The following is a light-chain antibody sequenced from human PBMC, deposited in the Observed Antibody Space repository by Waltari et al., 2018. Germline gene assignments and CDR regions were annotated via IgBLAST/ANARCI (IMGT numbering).Light chain of an antibody. CDR3: SSSTSRTALL. CDR2: DVS. CDR1: SSDIGSYNS. Sequence: QSALTQPASLSGSPGQSITISCTGTSSDIGSYNSVSWYQQHPGEAPKLTIYDVSVRPSVFSKRFSGSKSGNTASLTISGLQAEDEADYYCSSSTSRTALLFGGGTKLTVL. J-gene: IGLJ2*01. V-gene: IGLV2-14*03.